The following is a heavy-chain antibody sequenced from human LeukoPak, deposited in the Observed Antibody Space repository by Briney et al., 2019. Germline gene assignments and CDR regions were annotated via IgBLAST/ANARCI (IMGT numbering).Heavy chain of an antibody. CDR1: GYTFTSYF. CDR2: INPNSGGT. CDR3: ARGGIVGATLRAFDI. V-gene: IGHV1-2*02. Sequence: ASVKVSCKASGYTFTSYFMHWVRQAPGQGLEWMGWINPNSGGTNYAQKFQGRVTMTRDTSISTAYMELSRLRSDDTAVYYCARGGIVGATLRAFDIWGQGTMVTVSS. J-gene: IGHJ3*02. D-gene: IGHD1-26*01.